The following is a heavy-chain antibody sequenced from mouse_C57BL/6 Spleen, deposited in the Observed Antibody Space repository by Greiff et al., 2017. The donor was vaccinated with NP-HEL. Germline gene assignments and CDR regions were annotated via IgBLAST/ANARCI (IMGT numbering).Heavy chain of an antibody. CDR1: GYTFTSYW. V-gene: IGHV1-55*01. CDR2: IYPGSGST. J-gene: IGHJ3*01. D-gene: IGHD1-2*01. Sequence: QVHVKQPGAELVKPGASVKMSCKASGYTFTSYWITWVKQRPGQGLEWIGDIYPGSGSTNYNEKFKSKATLTVDTSSSTAYMQLSSLTSEDSAVYYCARGDYGYFAYWGQGTLVTVSA. CDR3: ARGDYGYFAY.